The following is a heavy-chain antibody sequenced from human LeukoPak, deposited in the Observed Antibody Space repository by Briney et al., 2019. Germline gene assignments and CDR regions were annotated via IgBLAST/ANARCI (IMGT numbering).Heavy chain of an antibody. D-gene: IGHD6-19*01. CDR2: ISYDGSNK. CDR1: GFTFSNYA. V-gene: IGHV3-30*04. CDR3: ARDEDVYSSGWSSGASDY. J-gene: IGHJ4*02. Sequence: GSLRLSCAASGFTFSNYAMHWVRQAPGKGLEWVALISYDGSNKYYADSVEGRFTISRDNSKNTLYLQMSSLRAEDTAVYFCARDEDVYSSGWSSGASDYWGQGTLVTVSS.